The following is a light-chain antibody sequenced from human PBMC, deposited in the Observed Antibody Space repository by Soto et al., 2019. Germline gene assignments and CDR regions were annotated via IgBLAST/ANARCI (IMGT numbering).Light chain of an antibody. J-gene: IGKJ1*01. CDR2: KAS. Sequence: DIQMTQSPSTLSASVGDRVTITCRASQSISSWLAWYQQKPGKAPKLLIYKASILESGVPSRFSGSGSGTEFTLTISSLQPDDFATYYCQQYESYSPTFGQGTKVDIK. V-gene: IGKV1-5*03. CDR1: QSISSW. CDR3: QQYESYSPT.